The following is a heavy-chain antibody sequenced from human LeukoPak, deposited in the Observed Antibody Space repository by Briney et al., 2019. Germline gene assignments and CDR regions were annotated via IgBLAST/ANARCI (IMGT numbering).Heavy chain of an antibody. Sequence: ASLRLSCAASGFTFSSCSMNWVRQAPAKGLEWFSSISSSSSYIYYADSVKGRFTISRDNAKNQLYLKMNSLTAADTAVYYCARGDSSAAMPRNPWGQGTLVTVSS. D-gene: IGHD2-2*01. CDR2: ISSSSSYI. J-gene: IGHJ5*02. CDR1: GFTFSSCS. CDR3: ARGDSSAAMPRNP. V-gene: IGHV3-21*01.